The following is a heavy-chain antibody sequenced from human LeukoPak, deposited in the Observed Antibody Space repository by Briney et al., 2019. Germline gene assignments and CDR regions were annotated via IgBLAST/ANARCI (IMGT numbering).Heavy chain of an antibody. Sequence: PGGSLRLSXAASGFTFDDYTMHWVRQAPGKGLEWVSLISWDGGSTYYADSVKGRFTISRDNSKNSLYLQMNSLRTEDTALYYCAKDPLSRGYCSSTSCYAGYFDYWGQGTLVTVSS. CDR3: AKDPLSRGYCSSTSCYAGYFDY. CDR2: ISWDGGST. V-gene: IGHV3-43*01. CDR1: GFTFDDYT. J-gene: IGHJ4*02. D-gene: IGHD2-2*01.